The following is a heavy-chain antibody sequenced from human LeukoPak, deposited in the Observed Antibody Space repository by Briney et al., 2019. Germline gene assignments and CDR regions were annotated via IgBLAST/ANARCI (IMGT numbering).Heavy chain of an antibody. V-gene: IGHV1-46*01. J-gene: IGHJ6*02. CDR1: GYTFTSYY. Sequence: GASVKVSCKASGYTFTSYYMHWVRQAPGQGLEWMGIINPSCVSTSYAHKIQGTVTITRDTSTSTVNMALSSLRSEDTAVYYCPRDPGYNYGYGFGSYGNYYYGMDVWGQGTTVTVSS. D-gene: IGHD5-18*01. CDR2: INPSCVST. CDR3: PRDPGYNYGYGFGSYGNYYYGMDV.